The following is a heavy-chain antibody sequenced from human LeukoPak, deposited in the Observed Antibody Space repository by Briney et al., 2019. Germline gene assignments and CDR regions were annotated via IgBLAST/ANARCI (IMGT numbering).Heavy chain of an antibody. Sequence: PGGPLRLSCAGSGFTFSSDWMHWVRQAPGKGLVWISRISGDGSSTAYAGSVKGRFSISRDNAKNMLYLQMNSLRAEDTAIYYCSRALGGGTTGWGQGTLVTVS. CDR3: SRALGGGTTG. D-gene: IGHD3-3*01. V-gene: IGHV3-74*01. J-gene: IGHJ4*02. CDR2: ISGDGSST. CDR1: GFTFSSDW.